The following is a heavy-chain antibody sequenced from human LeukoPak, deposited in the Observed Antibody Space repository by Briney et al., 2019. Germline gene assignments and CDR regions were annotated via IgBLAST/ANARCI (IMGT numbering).Heavy chain of an antibody. Sequence: GGSLRLSCAASGFTVSSNYMSWVRQAPGKGLEWVSVIYSGSSTYYADSVKGRFTISRDNSKNTLYLQMNSLRAEDTAVYYCARYWILDYYDSSGYLDYWGQGTLVTVSS. CDR2: IYSGSST. CDR1: GFTVSSNY. V-gene: IGHV3-53*01. CDR3: ARYWILDYYDSSGYLDY. J-gene: IGHJ4*02. D-gene: IGHD3-22*01.